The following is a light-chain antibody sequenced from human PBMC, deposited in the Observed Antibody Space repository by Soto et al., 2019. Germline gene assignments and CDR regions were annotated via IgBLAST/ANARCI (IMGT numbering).Light chain of an antibody. V-gene: IGLV1-44*01. CDR3: STWDYSLSVWV. CDR1: SNNVRTYA. CDR2: GSC. J-gene: IGLJ3*02. Sequence: QSVLTQEASVSGTVGQKVTLSCTGNSNNVRTYAVDSYQQISHGTPKVVMFGSCPPSGIPDRFSGSKSGTTASLTNEEETDYYCSTWDYSLSVWVFGGGTKLTVL.